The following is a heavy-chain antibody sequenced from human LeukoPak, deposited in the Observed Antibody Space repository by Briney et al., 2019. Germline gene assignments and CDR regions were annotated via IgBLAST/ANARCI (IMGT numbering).Heavy chain of an antibody. D-gene: IGHD2-2*01. CDR3: ARDDCSSTSCYVGNWFDP. V-gene: IGHV4-34*01. CDR2: INHSGST. J-gene: IGHJ5*02. Sequence: SETLSLTCAVYGGSFSGYYWSWIRQPPGKGLEWIGEINHSGSTNYNPSLKSRVTMSVDTSKNQFSLKLSSVTAADTAVYYCARDDCSSTSCYVGNWFDPWGQGTLVTVSS. CDR1: GGSFSGYY.